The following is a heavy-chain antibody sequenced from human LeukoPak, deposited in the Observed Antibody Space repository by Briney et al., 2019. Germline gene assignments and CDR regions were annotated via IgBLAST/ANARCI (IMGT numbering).Heavy chain of an antibody. CDR2: IWFDGTEGPDK. V-gene: IGHV3-33*06. Sequence: GGSLRLSCAASGFTFRTFAMDWVRQAPGKGLEWVAAIWFDGTEGPDKNYADSVRGRFLISRDDFKNTLFLQMNNLRAEDTAVYYCAKEAGSGWRYFDNWGQGTLVTVSS. CDR1: GFTFRTFA. J-gene: IGHJ4*02. CDR3: AKEAGSGWRYFDN. D-gene: IGHD6-19*01.